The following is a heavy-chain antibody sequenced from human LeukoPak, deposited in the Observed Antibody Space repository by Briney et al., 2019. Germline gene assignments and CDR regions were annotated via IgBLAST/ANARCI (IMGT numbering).Heavy chain of an antibody. Sequence: RGSLRLSCTASGFTFGDYAMTWVRQAPGKGLEWVSVIYVGGSTYYADSVKGRFTISRDNSKNTLYLQMNSLRVDDTAAYYCARGSRSGTLTSAFDIWGQGTMVTVSS. CDR2: IYVGGST. D-gene: IGHD1-26*01. CDR1: GFTFGDYA. J-gene: IGHJ3*02. CDR3: ARGSRSGTLTSAFDI. V-gene: IGHV3-53*01.